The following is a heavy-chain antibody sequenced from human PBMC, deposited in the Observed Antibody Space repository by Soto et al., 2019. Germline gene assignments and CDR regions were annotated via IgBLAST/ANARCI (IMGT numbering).Heavy chain of an antibody. CDR3: ARGDPGYSSSWYSS. Sequence: ASVKVSCKASGYTFTSYGISWVRQAPGQGLEWMGWISAYNGNTNYAQKLQGRVTMTTDTSTSTAYMELRSLRSDDTAVYYCARGDPGYSSSWYSSWGQGTLVTVSS. J-gene: IGHJ5*02. V-gene: IGHV1-18*01. CDR1: GYTFTSYG. CDR2: ISAYNGNT. D-gene: IGHD6-13*01.